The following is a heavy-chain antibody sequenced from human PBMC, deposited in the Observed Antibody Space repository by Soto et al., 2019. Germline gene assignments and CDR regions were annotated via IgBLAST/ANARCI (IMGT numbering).Heavy chain of an antibody. V-gene: IGHV4-38-2*02. D-gene: IGHD2-2*01. Sequence: SETLSLTCTVSGYSISSGYYWGWIRQPPGKGLEWIGSIYHSGSTYYNPSLKSRVTISVDTSKNQFSLKRSSVTAADTAVYYCAREDIVVVPAAYYYYGMDVWGQGTTVTVSS. CDR2: IYHSGST. CDR1: GYSISSGYY. J-gene: IGHJ6*02. CDR3: AREDIVVVPAAYYYYGMDV.